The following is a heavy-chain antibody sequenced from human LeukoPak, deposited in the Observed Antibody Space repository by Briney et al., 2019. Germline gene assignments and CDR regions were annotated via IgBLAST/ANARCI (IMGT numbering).Heavy chain of an antibody. CDR3: ASYGSGSHDY. V-gene: IGHV3-30*02. CDR1: EFTFSSYG. Sequence: PGGSLRLSCAASEFTFSSYGMHWVRQAPGEGLEWVAFIRYDGSDKFYANSVKGRFTISRDNSKNTLYLQMNSLKTEDTAVYYCASYGSGSHDYWGQGSLVTVSS. J-gene: IGHJ4*02. CDR2: IRYDGSDK. D-gene: IGHD3-10*01.